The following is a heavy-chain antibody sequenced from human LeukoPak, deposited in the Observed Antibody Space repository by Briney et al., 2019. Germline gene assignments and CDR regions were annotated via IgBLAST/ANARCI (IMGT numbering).Heavy chain of an antibody. J-gene: IGHJ6*02. V-gene: IGHV4-30-2*01. Sequence: SETLSLTCAVSGGSISSGGYSWSWIRQPPGKGLEWIGYISHSGSTYYNPSLKSRVTISVDRSKNQFSLKLSSVTAADTAVYYCARGGTVASYYYYTMDVWGQGTTATVSS. D-gene: IGHD4-23*01. CDR1: GGSISSGGYS. CDR3: ARGGTVASYYYYTMDV. CDR2: ISHSGST.